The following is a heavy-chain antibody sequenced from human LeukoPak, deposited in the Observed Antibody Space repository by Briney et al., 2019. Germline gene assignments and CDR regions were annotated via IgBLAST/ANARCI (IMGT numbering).Heavy chain of an antibody. CDR1: GFTFSSYA. CDR2: ISGSGGST. J-gene: IGHJ4*02. V-gene: IGHV3-23*01. D-gene: IGHD2-21*01. Sequence: GGSLRLSCAASGFTFSSYAMSWVRQAPGKGLEWVSAISGSGGSTYYADSVKGRFTISRDNSKNTLYLQMNSLRAEDTAVYYCAKLRYCGGDCNHYFDYWGQGTLVTVSS. CDR3: AKLRYCGGDCNHYFDY.